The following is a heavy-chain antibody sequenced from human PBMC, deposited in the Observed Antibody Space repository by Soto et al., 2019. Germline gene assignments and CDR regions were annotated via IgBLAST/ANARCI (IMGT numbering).Heavy chain of an antibody. CDR1: GFTLSSYD. CDR3: TKDRGDNAGYPAFDI. CDR2: IRGSGGAT. D-gene: IGHD3-9*01. Sequence: EVQLLESGGGLVQPGGSLRLSCAASGFTLSSYDMGWVRQAPGKALEWISLIRGSGGATFYADSVEGRLTISRDISKNTLYLQMNSLRAEDSGVYYCTKDRGDNAGYPAFDIWGQGTMVTVSS. V-gene: IGHV3-23*01. J-gene: IGHJ3*02.